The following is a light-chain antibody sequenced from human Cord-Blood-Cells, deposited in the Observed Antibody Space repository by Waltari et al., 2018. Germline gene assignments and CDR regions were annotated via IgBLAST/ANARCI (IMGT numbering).Light chain of an antibody. Sequence: SYVLTQPPSVSVAPGKTDRITGGGNNIGSKRVTGYTQTPGQAPLLVIYYYSDRPSGIPERFSGSNSGNTATRTISRVEAGDEADYCCQVWDSSSDHWVFGGRTKLTVL. CDR2: YYS. V-gene: IGLV3-21*04. CDR1: NIGSKR. CDR3: QVWDSSSDHWV. J-gene: IGLJ3*02.